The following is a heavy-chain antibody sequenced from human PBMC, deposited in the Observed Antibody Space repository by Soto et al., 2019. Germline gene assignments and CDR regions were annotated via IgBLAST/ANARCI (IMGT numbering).Heavy chain of an antibody. Sequence: EVQLVESGGGLVQPGGSLRLSCAASGFTFSSYSMNWVRQAPGKGLAWVSYISTSSTIYCADSVKGRFTISRDNAKNSLYLQMNSLRAEDTAVYYCARDLNYGLFGYWGQGTLVTVSS. J-gene: IGHJ4*02. V-gene: IGHV3-48*01. D-gene: IGHD4-17*01. CDR3: ARDLNYGLFGY. CDR1: GFTFSSYS. CDR2: ISTSSTI.